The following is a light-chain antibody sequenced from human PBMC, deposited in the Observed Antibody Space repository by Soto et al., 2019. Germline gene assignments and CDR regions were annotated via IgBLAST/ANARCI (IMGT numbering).Light chain of an antibody. V-gene: IGKV1-6*01. J-gene: IGKJ1*01. Sequence: AIPMTQSPSSLSASVGVRVTITCRASQDIRTELGWYQQKPGKAPRLLIYGTFSLQSGVPSRFSGSGSGTDFTLTISSLQPDDFATYYCLQDFKYPRTFGQGTKVEVK. CDR1: QDIRTE. CDR3: LQDFKYPRT. CDR2: GTF.